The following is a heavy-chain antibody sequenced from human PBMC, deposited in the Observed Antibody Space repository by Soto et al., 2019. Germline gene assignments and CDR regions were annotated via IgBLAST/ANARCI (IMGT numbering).Heavy chain of an antibody. D-gene: IGHD3-16*02. V-gene: IGHV1-18*04. CDR1: GYTFTSYG. J-gene: IGHJ4*02. Sequence: ASVKVSCEASGYTFTSYGISWVRQAPGQGLEWMGWISTYNGNTNYAQKLQGRVTMTTDTSTSTAYMELRSLRSDDTAVYYCARDRPYYDYVWGSYRPFDYWGQGTLVTVSS. CDR3: ARDRPYYDYVWGSYRPFDY. CDR2: ISTYNGNT.